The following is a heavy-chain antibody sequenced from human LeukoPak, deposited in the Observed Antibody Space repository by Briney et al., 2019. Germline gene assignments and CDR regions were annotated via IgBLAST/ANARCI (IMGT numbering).Heavy chain of an antibody. CDR1: GYTFTSYG. CDR3: ARDWEIYSSRPFDC. Sequence: VASVKVSCKASGYTFTSYGISWVRQAPGQGLEWMGWISAYNGNTNYAQKLQGRVTMTTDTSTSTAYMELRSLRSDDTAVYYCARDWEIYSSRPFDCWGQGTLVTVSS. V-gene: IGHV1-18*01. CDR2: ISAYNGNT. D-gene: IGHD6-13*01. J-gene: IGHJ4*02.